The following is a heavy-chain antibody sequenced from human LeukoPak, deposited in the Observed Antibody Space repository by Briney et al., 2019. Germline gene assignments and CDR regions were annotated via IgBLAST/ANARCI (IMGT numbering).Heavy chain of an antibody. D-gene: IGHD2-2*01. V-gene: IGHV3-43*01. CDR2: ISWDGGST. J-gene: IGHJ3*02. CDR3: AKDMFGRYCSSTSCQQSGAFEI. CDR1: GFTFDDYT. Sequence: GGSLRLSCAASGFTFDDYTMHWVRQAPGKGLEWVSLISWDGGSTYSADSLGGRFTISRDNSKNSLYLQTNSLRTEDTALYYCAKDMFGRYCSSTSCQQSGAFEIWGQGTMVTVSS.